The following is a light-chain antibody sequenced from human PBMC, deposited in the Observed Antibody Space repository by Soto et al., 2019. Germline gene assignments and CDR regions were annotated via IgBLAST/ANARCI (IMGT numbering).Light chain of an antibody. CDR2: GAS. V-gene: IGKV3-20*01. CDR1: QSVTSTY. Sequence: EIVLTQSPGTLSLSPGERATLSCRASQSVTSTYLAWYQQKPGQAPRLLIYGASSRATGIPDRFSGSGSGTDFTLTISRLEPEDFALYYCHQYGYSLWTFGQGIKVDIK. J-gene: IGKJ1*01. CDR3: HQYGYSLWT.